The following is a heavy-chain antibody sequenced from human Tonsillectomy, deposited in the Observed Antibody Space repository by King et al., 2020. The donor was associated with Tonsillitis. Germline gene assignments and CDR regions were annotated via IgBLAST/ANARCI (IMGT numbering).Heavy chain of an antibody. CDR3: ALNFYGSGTYYTASDY. V-gene: IGHV4-39*01. CDR1: GGSLSSSSYY. CDR2: MYYSGST. D-gene: IGHD3-10*01. J-gene: IGHJ4*02. Sequence: MQLQESGPGLVKPSETLSLTCTASGGSLSSSSYYWGWIRQPPGKGLEWIATMYYSGSTYYNPSLKSRVTMSADTSKSQFSLKLRSVTAADTAVYYCALNFYGSGTYYTASDYWGQGTLVTVSS.